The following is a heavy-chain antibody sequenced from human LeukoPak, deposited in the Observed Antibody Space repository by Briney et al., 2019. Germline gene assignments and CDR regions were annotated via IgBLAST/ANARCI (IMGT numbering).Heavy chain of an antibody. J-gene: IGHJ6*03. CDR2: ITSDSNYI. V-gene: IGHV3-21*01. Sequence: GGSLRLFCAVSGLTLGSYHMNWARDAPGKGLECVSSITSDSNYIFYADSAKGRFTIRRHNDRHSLHLPKNSLRAEDTAVYYCARDPSSGSYLAYYFYYMDVWGIGTTVTVSS. D-gene: IGHD1-26*01. CDR1: GLTLGSYH. CDR3: ARDPSSGSYLAYYFYYMDV.